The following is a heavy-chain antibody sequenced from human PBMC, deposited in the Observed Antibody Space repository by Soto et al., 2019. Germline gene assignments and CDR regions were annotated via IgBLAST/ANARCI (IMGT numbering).Heavy chain of an antibody. D-gene: IGHD1-7*01. CDR1: GFTFSSYD. V-gene: IGHV3-64*01. Sequence: EVQLAESGGGMVQPGGSLRLSCVASGFTFSSYDMHWVRQAPGKGLEYVSSISSNGGTTYYGNSGKGRFTISRDNSKNTLYLQMGRLRAEDMAVYYCVRRVSGNYDYWGQGTLVTGSS. CDR2: ISSNGGTT. CDR3: VRRVSGNYDY. J-gene: IGHJ4*02.